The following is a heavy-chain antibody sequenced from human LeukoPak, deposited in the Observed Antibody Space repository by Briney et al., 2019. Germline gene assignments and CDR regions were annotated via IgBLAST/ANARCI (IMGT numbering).Heavy chain of an antibody. Sequence: GWSLRLSCAASGLILSNYGIHWVRQAPGQGLDWVAAIWHDGSYVFYIDSVKGRFTISRDNSKNTLYLQMNTLRAEDTAVYYCAKSGGWLFTSLGYWGQGTLVTVAS. CDR1: GLILSNYG. CDR2: IWHDGSYV. V-gene: IGHV3-33*06. D-gene: IGHD3-9*01. J-gene: IGHJ4*02. CDR3: AKSGGWLFTSLGY.